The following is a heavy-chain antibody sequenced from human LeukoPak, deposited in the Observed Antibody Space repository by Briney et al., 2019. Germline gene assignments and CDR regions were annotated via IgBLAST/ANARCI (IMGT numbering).Heavy chain of an antibody. V-gene: IGHV4-59*08. CDR1: VGSISSYY. D-gene: IGHD3-10*01. J-gene: IGHJ4*02. Sequence: SETLSLTCTVSVGSISSYYWSWIRQPPGKGLEWMGYISHRGCTNYNPSLKSRVTISVDTSKTQFSLKLSSVTAADTAVYYCGSGSYYFDYWGQGTLVTVPT. CDR3: GSGSYYFDY. CDR2: ISHRGCT.